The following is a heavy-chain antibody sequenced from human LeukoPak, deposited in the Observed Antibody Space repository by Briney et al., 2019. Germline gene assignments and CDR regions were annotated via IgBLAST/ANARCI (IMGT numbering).Heavy chain of an antibody. CDR3: AIRTRAVAGGFDH. J-gene: IGHJ4*02. Sequence: SETLSFICTVSGGSISSYYWSWIRQPPGKGLERIGYIYYSGSTNYNPSLKSRVTISVDTSKNQFSLKLSSVTAADTAVYYCAIRTRAVAGGFDHWGQGTLVTVSS. V-gene: IGHV4-59*01. CDR2: IYYSGST. D-gene: IGHD6-19*01. CDR1: GGSISSYY.